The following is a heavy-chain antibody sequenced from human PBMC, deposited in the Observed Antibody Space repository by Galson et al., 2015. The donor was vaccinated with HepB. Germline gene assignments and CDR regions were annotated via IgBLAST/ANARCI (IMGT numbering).Heavy chain of an antibody. V-gene: IGHV3-30-3*01. CDR3: ARGHIVVVKGMDV. CDR2: ISYDGSNK. Sequence: SLRLSCAASGFTFSSYAMHWVRQAPGKGLEWVAVISYDGSNKYYADSVKGRFTISRDNSKNTLYLQMNSLRAEDTAVYYCARGHIVVVKGMDVWGQGTTVTVSS. J-gene: IGHJ6*02. CDR1: GFTFSSYA. D-gene: IGHD2-21*01.